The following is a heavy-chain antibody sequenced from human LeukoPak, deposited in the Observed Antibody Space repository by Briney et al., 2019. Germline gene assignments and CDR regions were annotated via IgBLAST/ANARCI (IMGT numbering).Heavy chain of an antibody. CDR1: GDSIRSSNYY. Sequence: SETLSLTCSVSGDSIRSSNYYWAWIRQPPGKGLEWIGEIYHSGSTNYNPSLKSRVTISVDKSKNQFSLKLSSVTAADTAVYYCAILAVRELPDYWGQGTLVTVSS. V-gene: IGHV4-39*07. CDR2: IYHSGST. J-gene: IGHJ4*02. CDR3: AILAVRELPDY. D-gene: IGHD3-10*01.